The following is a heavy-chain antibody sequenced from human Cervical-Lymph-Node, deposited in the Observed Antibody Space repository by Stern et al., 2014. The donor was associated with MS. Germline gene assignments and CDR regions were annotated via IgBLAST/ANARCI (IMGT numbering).Heavy chain of an antibody. Sequence: QLQLQESGPGLVKPSQTLSLTCTVSGGSISSGSDYWSWIRQPGGKGLEWIGRIHASGSAFYTPSLKSRVTISTDTSMNQFSLELNSATAADTAIYYCASGYRIFDYWGQGILVTVSS. CDR1: GGSISSGSDY. D-gene: IGHD5-18*01. CDR2: IHASGSA. J-gene: IGHJ4*02. V-gene: IGHV4-61*02. CDR3: ASGYRIFDY.